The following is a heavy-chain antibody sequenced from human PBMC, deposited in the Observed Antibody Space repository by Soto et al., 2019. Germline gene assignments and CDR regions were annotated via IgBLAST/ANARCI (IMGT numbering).Heavy chain of an antibody. D-gene: IGHD1-1*01. J-gene: IGHJ3*02. CDR1: GGSISGYY. CDR2: VYSSGST. CDR3: ASRRRLERPVGDAFDI. V-gene: IGHV4-4*08. Sequence: QVQLQESGPGLLKPSETLSLTCTVSGGSISGYYWSWIRQPPGKGLEWIGYVYSSGSTNYNPSLMSRVTISLDTSKNQCSLKVSSVTAADAAVYYCASRRRLERPVGDAFDIWGQGTMVTVSS.